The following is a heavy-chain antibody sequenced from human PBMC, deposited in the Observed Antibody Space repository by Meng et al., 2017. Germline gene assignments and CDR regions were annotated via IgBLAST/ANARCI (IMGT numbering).Heavy chain of an antibody. V-gene: IGHV1-69*02. D-gene: IGHD6-6*01. CDR1: GGTFSSYT. CDR2: IIPILGIA. Sequence: SVKVSCKASGGTFSSYTISWVRQAPGQGLEWMGRIIPILGIANYAQKFQGRVTITADESTSTAYMELSSLRSEDTAVYYCARAQYSSSSNDTFDIWGQGTMVTVSS. J-gene: IGHJ3*02. CDR3: ARAQYSSSSNDTFDI.